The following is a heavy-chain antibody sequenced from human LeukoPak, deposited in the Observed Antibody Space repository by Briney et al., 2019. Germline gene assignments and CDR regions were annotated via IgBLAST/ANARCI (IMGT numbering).Heavy chain of an antibody. J-gene: IGHJ4*02. CDR2: ISAYNGNT. Sequence: ASVKVSCKASGYTFTSYGISWVRQAPGQGLEWMGWISAYNGNTNYAQKLQGRVTMTTDTSTSTACMELRSLRSDDTVVYYCARTNVYYYDSSDCYPYFDYWGQGTLVTVSS. V-gene: IGHV1-18*01. CDR3: ARTNVYYYDSSDCYPYFDY. CDR1: GYTFTSYG. D-gene: IGHD3-22*01.